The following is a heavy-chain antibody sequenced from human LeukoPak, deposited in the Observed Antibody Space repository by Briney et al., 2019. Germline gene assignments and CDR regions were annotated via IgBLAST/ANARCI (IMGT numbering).Heavy chain of an antibody. Sequence: KSRGSLRLSCAASGFTFSSYSMNWVRQAPGKGLEWVSSISSSSSYIYYADSVKGRFTISRDNAKNSLYLQMNSLRAEDTAVYYCARDSSSTLNWFDPWGQGTLVTVSS. J-gene: IGHJ5*02. D-gene: IGHD6-6*01. CDR3: ARDSSSTLNWFDP. CDR2: ISSSSSYI. CDR1: GFTFSSYS. V-gene: IGHV3-21*01.